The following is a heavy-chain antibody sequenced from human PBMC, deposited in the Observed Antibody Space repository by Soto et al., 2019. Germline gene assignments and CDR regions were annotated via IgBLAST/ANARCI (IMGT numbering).Heavy chain of an antibody. CDR1: GYTFTNNW. CDR3: ARGHGWTDY. J-gene: IGHJ4*02. CDR2: IDPNDSGT. Sequence: GESLKISCKGSGYTFTNNWITWVRQMPGKGLEWMGRIDPNDSGTMYSPSSQGHVTMSVDKSITTAYLQWSSLQASDTAMYYCARGHGWTDYWGQGTLVTVSS. D-gene: IGHD6-19*01. V-gene: IGHV5-10-1*01.